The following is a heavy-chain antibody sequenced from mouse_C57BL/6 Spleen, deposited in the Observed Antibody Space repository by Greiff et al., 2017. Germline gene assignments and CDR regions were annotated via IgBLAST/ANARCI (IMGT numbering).Heavy chain of an antibody. CDR2: ISSGSSTI. CDR3: ARTSYCGSTLPLDY. V-gene: IGHV5-17*01. Sequence: EVKLMESGGGLVKPGGSLKLSCAASGFTFSDYGMHWVRQAPEKGLEWVAYISSGSSTIYYADTVQGRFTISRDNAKNTLFLQMTSLRSEDTAMYYCARTSYCGSTLPLDYWGQGTTLTVSS. J-gene: IGHJ2*01. D-gene: IGHD1-1*01. CDR1: GFTFSDYG.